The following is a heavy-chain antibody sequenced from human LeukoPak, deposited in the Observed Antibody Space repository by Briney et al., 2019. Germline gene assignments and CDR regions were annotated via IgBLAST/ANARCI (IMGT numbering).Heavy chain of an antibody. J-gene: IGHJ4*02. CDR2: IHYSGST. D-gene: IGHD6-6*01. V-gene: IGHV4-39*01. Sequence: SETLSLTCTVSGGSISSSSYYWGWVRQPPGKGLEWIGSIHYSGSTYYNPSLKSRVTISVDTSKNQFSLKLTSMTAADTAVYYCARRLVSSSFIDYWGQGTLVTVSS. CDR3: ARRLVSSSFIDY. CDR1: GGSISSSSYY.